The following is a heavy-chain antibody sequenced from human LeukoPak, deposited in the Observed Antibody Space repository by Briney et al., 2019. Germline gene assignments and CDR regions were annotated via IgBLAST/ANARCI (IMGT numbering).Heavy chain of an antibody. CDR2: INPNSGGT. J-gene: IGHJ3*02. CDR1: GYTFTSYY. D-gene: IGHD2-2*01. CDR3: ARDLGGYCSSTSCYGIRDDAFDI. V-gene: IGHV1-2*02. Sequence: GASVKVSCKASGYTFTSYYMHWVRQAPGQGLEWMGWINPNSGGTNYAQKFQGRVTMTRDTSISTAYMELSRLRSDDTAVYYCARDLGGYCSSTSCYGIRDDAFDIWGQGTMVTVSS.